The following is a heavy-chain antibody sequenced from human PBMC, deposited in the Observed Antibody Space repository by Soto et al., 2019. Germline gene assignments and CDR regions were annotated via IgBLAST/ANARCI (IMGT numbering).Heavy chain of an antibody. J-gene: IGHJ6*03. Sequence: QVQLLQSGAEVKKPGASVKVSCNASGYTFNNYGITWVRQAPGQGRERMGWISAYNGNTHYTQRVQGRVTMTTDTSTSTAYMELRGLRSDDTAVYYCARVRRLVGYFYYYLDVWGKGTTVTVSS. V-gene: IGHV1-18*01. CDR3: ARVRRLVGYFYYYLDV. D-gene: IGHD6-6*01. CDR2: ISAYNGNT. CDR1: GYTFNNYG.